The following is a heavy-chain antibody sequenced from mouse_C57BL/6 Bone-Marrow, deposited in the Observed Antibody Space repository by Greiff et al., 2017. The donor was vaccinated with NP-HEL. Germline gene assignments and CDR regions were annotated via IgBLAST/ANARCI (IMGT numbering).Heavy chain of an antibody. CDR2: IHPNSGST. D-gene: IGHD1-1*01. CDR3: ARGDYGSSYEGWYFGV. Sequence: QVQLKQSGAELVKPGASVKLSCKASGYTFTSYWMHWVKQRPGQGLEWIGMIHPNSGSTNYNEKFKSKATLTVDKSSSTAYMQLSSLTSEDSAVYYCARGDYGSSYEGWYFGVWGTGTTVTVSS. CDR1: GYTFTSYW. V-gene: IGHV1-64*01. J-gene: IGHJ1*03.